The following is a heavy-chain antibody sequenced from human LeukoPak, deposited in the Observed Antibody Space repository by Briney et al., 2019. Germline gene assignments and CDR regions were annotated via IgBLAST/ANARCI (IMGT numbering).Heavy chain of an antibody. V-gene: IGHV3-23*01. CDR1: GFTFSSYA. J-gene: IGHJ1*01. CDR2: TSGSGGST. D-gene: IGHD2/OR15-2a*01. CDR3: AKVSGGYFQH. Sequence: GGSLRLSCAASGFTFSSYAMSWVRQAPGKGLEWVSATSGSGGSTYYADSVKGRFTISRDNSKNTLYLQMNGLRAEDTAVYYCAKVSGGYFQHWGQGTLVTVSS.